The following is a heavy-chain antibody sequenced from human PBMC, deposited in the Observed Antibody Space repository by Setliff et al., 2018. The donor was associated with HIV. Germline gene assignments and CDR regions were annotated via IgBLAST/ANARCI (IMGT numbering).Heavy chain of an antibody. J-gene: IGHJ4*02. D-gene: IGHD4-17*01. V-gene: IGHV1-69*05. CDR3: ARAPRDGNNYGYQPYYFDY. CDR1: GGTFSSYA. CDR2: IIPIFGTT. Sequence: GASVKVSCKASGGTFSSYAISWVRQAPGQGLEWMGGIIPIFGTTKYAQKFQVRVTITTDESTSTAYMELSSLRSEDTAVYYCARAPRDGNNYGYQPYYFDYWGQGTLVTVSS.